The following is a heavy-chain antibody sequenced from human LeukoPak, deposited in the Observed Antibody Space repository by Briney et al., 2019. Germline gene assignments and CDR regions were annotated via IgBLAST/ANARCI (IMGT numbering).Heavy chain of an antibody. CDR3: ARGPATAKNWFDP. CDR2: IYTSGST. J-gene: IGHJ5*02. D-gene: IGHD2-2*01. V-gene: IGHV4-61*02. Sequence: PSQTLSLTCTVSGGSISSGSYYWSWIPQPAGKGLEWIGRIYTSGSTNYNPSLKSRVTISVDTSKNQFSLKLSSVTAADTAVYYCARGPATAKNWFDPWGQGTLVTVSS. CDR1: GGSISSGSYY.